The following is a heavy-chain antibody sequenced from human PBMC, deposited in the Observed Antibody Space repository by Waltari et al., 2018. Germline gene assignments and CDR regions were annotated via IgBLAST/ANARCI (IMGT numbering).Heavy chain of an antibody. CDR2: MNPNSGNT. CDR1: GYTFTSYD. Sequence: QVQLVQSGAEVKKPGAPVKVSCKASGYTFTSYDINWVRQATGQGLEWMGWMNPNSGNTGYAQKFRGRVTMTRSTSISTAYMELSSVRSEDTAVYYCARAPHGVTMLGYWGQGTLVTVSS. J-gene: IGHJ4*02. V-gene: IGHV1-8*01. CDR3: ARAPHGVTMLGY. D-gene: IGHD2-21*02.